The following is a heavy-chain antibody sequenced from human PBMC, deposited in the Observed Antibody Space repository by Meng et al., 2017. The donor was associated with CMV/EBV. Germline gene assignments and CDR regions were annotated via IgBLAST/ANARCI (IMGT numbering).Heavy chain of an antibody. V-gene: IGHV3-30*02. CDR3: ARPTAGYSYGLVIRNNWFGP. D-gene: IGHD5-18*01. J-gene: IGHJ5*02. Sequence: GESLKISCAASGFIFNNYVMHWVRQAPGKGLEWVAFIRNDGSNKYYAESVKGRFTISRDNSKNTLYLQMNSLRAEDTAVYYCARPTAGYSYGLVIRNNWFGPWGQGTLVTVSS. CDR2: IRNDGSNK. CDR1: GFIFNNYV.